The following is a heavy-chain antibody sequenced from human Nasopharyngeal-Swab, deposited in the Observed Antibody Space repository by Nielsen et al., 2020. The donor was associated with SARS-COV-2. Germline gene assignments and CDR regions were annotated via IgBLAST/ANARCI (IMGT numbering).Heavy chain of an antibody. Sequence: SLKISCAASGFTFSSYAMSWVRQAPGKGLEWVSGISWNSGSIGYADSVKGQFTISRDNAKNSLYLQMNSLRAEDTALYYCAKDMSPNTYYYYMDVWGKGTTVTVSS. CDR3: AKDMSPNTYYYYMDV. CDR1: GFTFSSYA. J-gene: IGHJ6*03. V-gene: IGHV3-9*01. CDR2: ISWNSGSI.